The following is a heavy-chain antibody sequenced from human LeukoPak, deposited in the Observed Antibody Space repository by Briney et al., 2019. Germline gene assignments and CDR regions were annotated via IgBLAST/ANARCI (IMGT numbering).Heavy chain of an antibody. Sequence: SGPTLVKPTQTLTLTCTFSGFSLGTRGVGVGWIRQPPGKALEWLALIYWNDDKRYSPSLKSRLTITKDTSKNQVVLTMTNMDPVDTATYYCAHRQLGTLFDYWGQGTLVTVSS. CDR2: IYWNDDK. V-gene: IGHV2-5*01. CDR3: AHRQLGTLFDY. J-gene: IGHJ4*02. CDR1: GFSLGTRGVG. D-gene: IGHD7-27*01.